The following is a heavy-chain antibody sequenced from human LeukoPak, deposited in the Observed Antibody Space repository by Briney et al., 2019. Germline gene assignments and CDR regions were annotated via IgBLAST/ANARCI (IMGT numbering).Heavy chain of an antibody. J-gene: IGHJ4*02. D-gene: IGHD3-16*01. CDR1: GFTFSSYW. CDR3: TRVGVGGY. Sequence: GGSLRLSCAASGFTFSSYWMSWVRQAPGKGLEWVANINQDGSEKYYVDSVKGRFTISRDNAKNSLYLQMNSLRADDTAMYFCTRVGVGGYWGQGTLVTVSS. V-gene: IGHV3-7*01. CDR2: INQDGSEK.